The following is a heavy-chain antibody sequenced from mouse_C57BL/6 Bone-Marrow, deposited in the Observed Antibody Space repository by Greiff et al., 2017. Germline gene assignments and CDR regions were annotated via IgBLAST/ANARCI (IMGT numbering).Heavy chain of an antibody. CDR2: ISDGGSYT. CDR3: ARDFTTVVDWYFDV. Sequence: DVKLQESGGGLVKPGGSLKLSCAASGFTFSSYAMSWVRQTPEKRLEWVATISDGGSYTYYPDNVKGRFTISRDNAKNNLYLQMSHLKSEDTAMYYCARDFTTVVDWYFDVWGTGTTVTVSS. J-gene: IGHJ1*03. D-gene: IGHD1-1*01. V-gene: IGHV5-4*01. CDR1: GFTFSSYA.